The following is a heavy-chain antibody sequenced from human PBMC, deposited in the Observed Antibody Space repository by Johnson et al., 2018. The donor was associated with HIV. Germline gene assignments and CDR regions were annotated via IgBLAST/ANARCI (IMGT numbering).Heavy chain of an antibody. CDR1: GFTFSSCG. Sequence: QVQLVESGGGVVQPGRSLTLSCGASGFTFSSCGMNWVRQAPGKGLEWVAVISYDGRNEYYADSVKDRFTISRDNSKNTLYLPMHSLRAEDTAVYYCAKDRDSSSFHDAFEIWGQGTMVTVSS. CDR3: AKDRDSSSFHDAFEI. J-gene: IGHJ3*02. D-gene: IGHD6-6*01. CDR2: ISYDGRNE. V-gene: IGHV3-30*18.